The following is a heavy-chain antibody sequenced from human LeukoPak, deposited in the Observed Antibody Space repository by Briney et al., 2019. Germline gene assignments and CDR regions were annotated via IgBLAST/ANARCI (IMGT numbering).Heavy chain of an antibody. J-gene: IGHJ4*02. CDR2: ISTSGESA. CDR3: AKGRWLDD. CDR1: GFTFSSYA. V-gene: IGHV3-23*01. D-gene: IGHD5-24*01. Sequence: GGSLRLSCPVSGFTFSSYAMSWVRQAPGRGLEWVSVISTSGESAYYADSVKGRFTISRDNSKNTLYLQMNSLRAEDTAVYYCAKGRWLDDWGRGTLVTVSS.